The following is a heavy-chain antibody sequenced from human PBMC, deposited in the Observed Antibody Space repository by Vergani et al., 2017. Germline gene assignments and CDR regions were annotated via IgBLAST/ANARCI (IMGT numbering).Heavy chain of an antibody. Sequence: EMQLLESGGGLVQPGGSLRLSCAVSGFTFSSYAMGWVRQAPGKGLEWISVTSGSGGSTKYADSVKGRFTISRDNSKNTLFLQMNSLKGEDTAVYYCAKDLDLHLERRFWFDPWGQGTLVTV. CDR3: AKDLDLHLERRFWFDP. J-gene: IGHJ5*02. CDR1: GFTFSSYA. V-gene: IGHV3-23*01. D-gene: IGHD1-1*01. CDR2: TSGSGGST.